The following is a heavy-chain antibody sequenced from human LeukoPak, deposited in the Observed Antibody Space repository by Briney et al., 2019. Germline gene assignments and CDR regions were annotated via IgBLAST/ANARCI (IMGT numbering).Heavy chain of an antibody. CDR1: GFTFSSYA. Sequence: GGSLRLSCAASGFTFSSYAMHWVRQAPGKGLEWVAVISYDGSNKYYADSVKGRFTISRDNSKNTLYLQMNSLRAEDTAVYYCAREVQGPDTPFDYWGQGTLVTVSP. V-gene: IGHV3-30-3*01. J-gene: IGHJ4*02. CDR2: ISYDGSNK. CDR3: AREVQGPDTPFDY. D-gene: IGHD2-15*01.